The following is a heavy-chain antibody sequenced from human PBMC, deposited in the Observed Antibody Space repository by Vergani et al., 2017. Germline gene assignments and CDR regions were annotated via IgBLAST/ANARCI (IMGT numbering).Heavy chain of an antibody. CDR2: IKSTFDRGTT. CDR1: GFSFRNAW. CDR3: TTDPRYCGDGSCYWLRDHHYYGMDV. V-gene: IGHV3-15*02. Sequence: VQLVEPAGAIVKPGGSLRLSCVASGFSFRNAWMNWVRRTPGKGLEWVGRIKSTFDRGTTDYAAAVKGRFTISRDDSKNTLFLQMNGLKTEDIGVYYCTTDPRYCGDGSCYWLRDHHYYGMDVWGQGTTVTVSS. J-gene: IGHJ6*02. D-gene: IGHD2-21*01.